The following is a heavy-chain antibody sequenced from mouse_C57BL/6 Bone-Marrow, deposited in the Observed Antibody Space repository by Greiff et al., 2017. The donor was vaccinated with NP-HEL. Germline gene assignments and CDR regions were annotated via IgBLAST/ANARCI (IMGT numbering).Heavy chain of an antibody. CDR1: GYSFTDYN. V-gene: IGHV1-39*01. CDR3: ARGGAYYDYDAPAWFAY. CDR2: INPNYGTT. D-gene: IGHD2-4*01. Sequence: EVQLQQSGPELVKPGASVKISCKASGYSFTDYNMNWVKQSNGKSLEWIGVINPNYGTTSYNQKFKGKATLTVDQSSSTAYMQLNSLTSEDSAVYYCARGGAYYDYDAPAWFAYWGQGTLVTVSA. J-gene: IGHJ3*01.